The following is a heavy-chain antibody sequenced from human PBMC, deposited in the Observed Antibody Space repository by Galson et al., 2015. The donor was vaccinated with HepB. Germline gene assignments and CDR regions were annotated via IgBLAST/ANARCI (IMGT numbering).Heavy chain of an antibody. CDR2: IKQDGSEK. CDR3: ARRYYSSSWYYFDY. CDR1: GFTFSSYW. D-gene: IGHD6-13*01. J-gene: IGHJ4*02. V-gene: IGHV3-7*01. Sequence: SLRLSCAASGFTFSSYWMSWVRQAPGKGLEWVANIKQDGSEKYYVDSVKGRFTISRDNAKNSLYLQMNSLRAEDTAVYYCARRYYSSSWYYFDYWGQGTLVTVSS.